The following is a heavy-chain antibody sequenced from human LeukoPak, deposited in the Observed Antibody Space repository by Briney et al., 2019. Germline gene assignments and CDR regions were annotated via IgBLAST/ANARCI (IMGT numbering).Heavy chain of an antibody. Sequence: GGSLRLSCAASGLSFSNAWMNWVRQAPGEGLEWVSALYIGGNTYYVDSVRGRFTISRDNSKNTLYLQMNSLRAEDTAIYYCMAAAGYNYGQCWGQGTLVTVSS. V-gene: IGHV3-53*01. CDR3: MAAAGYNYGQC. D-gene: IGHD5-18*01. CDR2: LYIGGNT. CDR1: GLSFSNAW. J-gene: IGHJ4*02.